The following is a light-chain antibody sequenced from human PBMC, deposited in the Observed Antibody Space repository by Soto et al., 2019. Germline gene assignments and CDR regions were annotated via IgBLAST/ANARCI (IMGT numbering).Light chain of an antibody. Sequence: IQITQSPSTLSGSVGDRVTITCLASQTISSWLAWYQQKPGKAPKLLIYKASTLKSGVPSRFSGSGSGTEFTLTISSLQPDDFATYYCQHYNSYSEAFGQRTKV. CDR2: KAS. V-gene: IGKV1-5*03. J-gene: IGKJ1*01. CDR1: QTISSW. CDR3: QHYNSYSEA.